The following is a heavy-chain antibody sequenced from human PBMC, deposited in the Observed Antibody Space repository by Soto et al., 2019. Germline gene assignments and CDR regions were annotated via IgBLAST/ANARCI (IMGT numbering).Heavy chain of an antibody. Sequence: SGPTGEPTQTLTLTCTFSGFSLSTSGVGVGWIRQPPGKALEWLALIYWNDDKRYSPSLKSRLTITKDTSKNQVVLTMTNMDPVDTATYYCAHSRFVFLLGYWGQGTLVTVSS. D-gene: IGHD7-27*01. CDR3: AHSRFVFLLGY. CDR2: IYWNDDK. J-gene: IGHJ4*02. CDR1: GFSLSTSGVG. V-gene: IGHV2-5*01.